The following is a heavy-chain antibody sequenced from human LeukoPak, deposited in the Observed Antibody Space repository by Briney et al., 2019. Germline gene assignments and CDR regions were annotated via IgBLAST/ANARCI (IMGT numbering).Heavy chain of an antibody. CDR1: GYSISSGYY. CDR3: ARLTYYYGSGSYYAVLFFDY. V-gene: IGHV4-38-2*02. CDR2: MYHSGST. J-gene: IGHJ4*02. D-gene: IGHD3-10*01. Sequence: PSETLSLTCTVSGYSISSGYYWGWIRQPPGKGLEWIGSMYHSGSTNYNPSLKSRVTISVDTSKNQFSLKLSSVTAADTAVYYCARLTYYYGSGSYYAVLFFDYWGQGTLVTVSS.